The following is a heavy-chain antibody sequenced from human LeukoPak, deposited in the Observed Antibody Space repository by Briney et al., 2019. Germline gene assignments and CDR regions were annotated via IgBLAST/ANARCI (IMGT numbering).Heavy chain of an antibody. Sequence: TGGSLRLSCAASGFTFSSYSMNWVRQAPGKGLEWVSYISSSSSSTIYYADSVKGRFTISRDNAKNSLYLQMNSLRAEDTAVYYCARDDDSSGWYRGGYYFDYWGQGTLVTVSS. D-gene: IGHD6-19*01. CDR2: ISSSSSSTI. V-gene: IGHV3-48*01. J-gene: IGHJ4*02. CDR3: ARDDDSSGWYRGGYYFDY. CDR1: GFTFSSYS.